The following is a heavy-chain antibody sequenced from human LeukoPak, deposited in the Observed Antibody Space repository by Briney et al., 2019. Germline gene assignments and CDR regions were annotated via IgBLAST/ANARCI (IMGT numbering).Heavy chain of an antibody. V-gene: IGHV1-46*01. D-gene: IGHD1-1*01. CDR2: INPSGGST. J-gene: IGHJ5*02. CDR1: GYTFTSYY. Sequence: GASVKVSCKASGYTFTSYYMHWVRQAPGQGLEWMGIINPSGGSTSYAQKFQGRVTMTRDMSTSTVYMELSSLRSEDTAVYYCAGVMWNDATRGWFDPWGQGTLVTVSS. CDR3: AGVMWNDATRGWFDP.